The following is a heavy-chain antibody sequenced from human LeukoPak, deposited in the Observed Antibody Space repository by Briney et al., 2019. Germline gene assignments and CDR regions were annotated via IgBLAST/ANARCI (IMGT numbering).Heavy chain of an antibody. CDR3: AQDAEEKGYGRPVEYFQH. CDR2: IYYSGST. V-gene: IGHV4-59*01. D-gene: IGHD3-10*01. J-gene: IGHJ1*01. Sequence: KPSETLSLTCTVSGGSMSSYYWTWIRQPPGKGLEWIGYIYYSGSTHYNPSLTSRVTMSVDTSKSQFSLKLSSVTAADTAVYYCAQDAEEKGYGRPVEYFQHWGQGTLVTVSS. CDR1: GGSMSSYY.